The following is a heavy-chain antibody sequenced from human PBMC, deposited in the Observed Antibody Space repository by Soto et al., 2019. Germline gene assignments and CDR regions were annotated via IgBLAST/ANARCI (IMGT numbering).Heavy chain of an antibody. V-gene: IGHV5-51*01. J-gene: IGHJ5*02. Sequence: GESLKISCKGSGYSFTSYWIAWVRQMPGKGLECMGIIYPGDSDTRYSPSFEGQVTISADKSINTAYLQWSSLKASDSAMYYCARPFDTSGWYDHWGQGTLVTVYS. D-gene: IGHD6-19*01. CDR1: GYSFTSYW. CDR3: ARPFDTSGWYDH. CDR2: IYPGDSDT.